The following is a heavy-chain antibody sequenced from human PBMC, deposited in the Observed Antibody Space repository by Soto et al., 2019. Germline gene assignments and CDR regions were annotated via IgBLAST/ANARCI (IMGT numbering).Heavy chain of an antibody. V-gene: IGHV3-30-3*01. Sequence: WGSLRLSRVASGFTFDTYGIHWVRQAPGKGLQWVALISYEGSNTYYADSVRGRFTISRDNSKNTLYLQINALRPEDTGVYYCARVTPGNNLYYFSGLDVWGQGTSVTVSS. CDR3: ARVTPGNNLYYFSGLDV. CDR1: GFTFDTYG. CDR2: ISYEGSNT. D-gene: IGHD1-1*01. J-gene: IGHJ6*02.